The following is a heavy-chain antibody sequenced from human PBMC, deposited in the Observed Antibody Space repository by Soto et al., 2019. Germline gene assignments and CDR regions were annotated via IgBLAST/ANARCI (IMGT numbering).Heavy chain of an antibody. D-gene: IGHD2-2*01. CDR3: ARDPGPRPASIRGLGWFDP. CDR2: INRDGSEE. J-gene: IGHJ5*02. V-gene: IGHV3-7*03. CDR1: GFTFSGYW. Sequence: GGSLRLWCVTSGFTFSGYWMSWVRQDPGKGLEWVANINRDGSEEHYVDSVKGRFTISRDNSKNSVYLQMDSLRGDDSAVYYCARDPGPRPASIRGLGWFDPWGQGTLVTSPQ.